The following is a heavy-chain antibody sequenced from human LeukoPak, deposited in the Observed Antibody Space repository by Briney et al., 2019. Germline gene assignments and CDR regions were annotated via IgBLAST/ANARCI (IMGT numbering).Heavy chain of an antibody. J-gene: IGHJ4*02. CDR3: ARRYHLESIAARPPFDY. Sequence: TLSLTCAFYEGSCSGYYWSWIRQPPGQGMEWIGEINHSGSTNYNPSLKSRVTISVDTSKNQFSLKLSPVTAADTAVYYCARRYHLESIAARPPFDYWGQGTLVTVSS. D-gene: IGHD6-6*01. CDR2: INHSGST. V-gene: IGHV4-34*01. CDR1: EGSCSGYY.